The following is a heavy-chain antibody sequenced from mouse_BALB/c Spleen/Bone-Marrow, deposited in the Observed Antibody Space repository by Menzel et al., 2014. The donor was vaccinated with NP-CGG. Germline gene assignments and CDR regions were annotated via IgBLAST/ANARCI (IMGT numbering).Heavy chain of an antibody. CDR2: IDPANGNT. Sequence: VQLQQPGAELLKPGASVKLSCTASGFNIKDTYMHWVEQRPEQGLEWIGRIDPANGNTKYDPKFQGKATITADTSSNTAYLQLSSLTSEDTAVYYCAMYYYGSSLFAYWGQGTLVTVSA. CDR1: GFNIKDTY. V-gene: IGHV14-3*02. D-gene: IGHD1-1*01. J-gene: IGHJ3*01. CDR3: AMYYYGSSLFAY.